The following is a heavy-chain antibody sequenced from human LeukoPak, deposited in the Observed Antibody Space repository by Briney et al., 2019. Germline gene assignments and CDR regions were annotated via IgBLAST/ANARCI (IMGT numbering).Heavy chain of an antibody. V-gene: IGHV4-34*09. CDR3: ARDGGYGSGTYRFDY. CDR1: GGSFSGYY. D-gene: IGHD3-10*01. J-gene: IGHJ4*02. Sequence: PSQTLSLTCAVYGGSFSGYYWSWIRQPPGKGLEWIGEINHSGSTNYNPSLKSRVTISVDTSKNQFSLKLSSVTAADTAVYFCARDGGYGSGTYRFDYWGQGTLVTVSS. CDR2: INHSGST.